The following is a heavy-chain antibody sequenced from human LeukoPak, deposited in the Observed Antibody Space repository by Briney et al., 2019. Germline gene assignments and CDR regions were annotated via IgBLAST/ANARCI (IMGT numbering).Heavy chain of an antibody. V-gene: IGHV3-74*01. CDR3: ARDLGDIVLVPPAIHFDF. CDR2: INSDASTI. J-gene: IGHJ2*01. Sequence: LPGGSLRLSCAASGLTFSSDWMHWVRQVPGKGLVWVSRINSDASTINYADSVKGRFTISRDNAKNSLYLQMNSLRVEDTAVYYCARDLGDIVLVPPAIHFDFWGRGTLVTVSS. D-gene: IGHD2-2*02. CDR1: GLTFSSDW.